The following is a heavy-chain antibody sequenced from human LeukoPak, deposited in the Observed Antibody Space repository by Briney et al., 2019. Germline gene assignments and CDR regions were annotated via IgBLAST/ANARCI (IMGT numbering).Heavy chain of an antibody. D-gene: IGHD3-22*01. V-gene: IGHV3-23*01. CDR3: ANPAASGYCYNSLHY. Sequence: GGSLRLYCSASGFTFSSFAMSRVRPAPGKGLEWVSTISGSGDSRYYADSVKGRITISRDNAKNTLYLQMNSLRAENAAVHYSANPAASGYCYNSLHYWGQG. CDR2: ISGSGDSR. J-gene: IGHJ4*02. CDR1: GFTFSSFA.